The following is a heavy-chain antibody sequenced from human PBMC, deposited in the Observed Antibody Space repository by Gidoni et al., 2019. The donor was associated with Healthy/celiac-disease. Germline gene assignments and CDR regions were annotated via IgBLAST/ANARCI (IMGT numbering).Heavy chain of an antibody. Sequence: QVQLLQSGAEAQTPAVSVTFSVTVSGFTLTELSMHWVRQAPGKEREWMGGFNSEDGETIYTQKFQGRVTMTEDTSTDTAYMELSSLRSEDTAVYYCATGVQVWSLFDYWGQGTLVTVSS. CDR3: ATGVQVWSLFDY. V-gene: IGHV1-24*01. J-gene: IGHJ4*02. CDR1: GFTLTELS. CDR2: FNSEDGET. D-gene: IGHD5-18*01.